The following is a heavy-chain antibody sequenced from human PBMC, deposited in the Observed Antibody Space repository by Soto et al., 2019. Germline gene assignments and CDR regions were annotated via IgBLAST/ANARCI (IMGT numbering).Heavy chain of an antibody. CDR1: GYTLTELS. V-gene: IGHV1-24*01. CDR3: ATVFVSGSGSYYQPWVFDP. D-gene: IGHD3-10*01. J-gene: IGHJ5*02. Sequence: ASVKVSCKVSGYTLTELSMHWVRQAPGKGLEWMGGFDPEDGETIYAQKFQGRVTMTEDTSTDTAYMELSSLRSEDTAVYYCATVFVSGSGSYYQPWVFDPWGQGTLVTVSS. CDR2: FDPEDGET.